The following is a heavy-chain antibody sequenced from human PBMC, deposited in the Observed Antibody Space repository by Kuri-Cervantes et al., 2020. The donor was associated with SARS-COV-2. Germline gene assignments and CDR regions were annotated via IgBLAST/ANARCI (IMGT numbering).Heavy chain of an antibody. V-gene: IGHV3-48*02. D-gene: IGHD6-13*01. CDR3: ARAISSWFDY. CDR2: ISSSSTI. CDR1: GFTFSSYS. J-gene: IGHJ4*02. Sequence: GESLKISCAASGFTFSSYSMNWVRQAPGKGLEWVSYISSSSTIYYADSVEGRFTISRDNAKNSLYLQMNSLRDEDTAVYYCARAISSWFDYWGQGTLVTVSS.